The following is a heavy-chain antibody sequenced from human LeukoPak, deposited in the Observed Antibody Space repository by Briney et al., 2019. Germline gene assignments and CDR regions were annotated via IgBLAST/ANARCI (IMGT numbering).Heavy chain of an antibody. Sequence: PGRSLRLSCAASGFTFSNYGMHWVHQAPGKGLEWVAVIWYDGINKYYADSVKGRFTISRDNFKNILYLQMNSLRAEDTAVYYCARDTTPTGATSDCWGQGTLVTVSS. CDR1: GFTFSNYG. J-gene: IGHJ4*02. CDR3: ARDTTPTGATSDC. V-gene: IGHV3-33*01. D-gene: IGHD1-14*01. CDR2: IWYDGINK.